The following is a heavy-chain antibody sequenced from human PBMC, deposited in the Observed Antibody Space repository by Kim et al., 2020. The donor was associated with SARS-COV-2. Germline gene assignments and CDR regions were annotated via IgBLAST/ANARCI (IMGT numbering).Heavy chain of an antibody. V-gene: IGHV1-46*01. CDR1: GYTFTSYY. CDR3: AREGPDDYGGNSGPKWFDP. Sequence: ASVKVSCKASGYTFTSYYMHWVRQAPGQGLEWMGIINPSGGSTSYAQKFQGRVTMTRDTSTSTVYMELSSLRSEDTAVYYCAREGPDDYGGNSGPKWFDPLGQGTLVTVSS. D-gene: IGHD4-17*01. CDR2: INPSGGST. J-gene: IGHJ5*02.